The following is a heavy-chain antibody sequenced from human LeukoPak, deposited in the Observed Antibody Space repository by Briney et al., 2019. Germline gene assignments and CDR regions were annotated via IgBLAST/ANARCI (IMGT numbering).Heavy chain of an antibody. J-gene: IGHJ5*02. V-gene: IGHV4-39*07. CDR1: GGSISSTSYY. Sequence: PSETLSLTCIVSGGSISSTSYYWGWIRQPPGKGLEWIGNIYYSGSTYYNPSLKSRVTISVDTSKNQFSLKLSSVTAADTAVYYCAREGSSSSFPNWFDPWGQGTLVTVSS. CDR2: IYYSGST. CDR3: AREGSSSSFPNWFDP. D-gene: IGHD6-6*01.